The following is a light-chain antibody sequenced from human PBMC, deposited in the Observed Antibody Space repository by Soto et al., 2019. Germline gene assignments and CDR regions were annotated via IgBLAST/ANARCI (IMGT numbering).Light chain of an antibody. CDR1: QDISNW. CDR3: QQTNSLPVT. CDR2: AAS. Sequence: DIQMTQSPSSVSASVGDRVTITCRASQDISNWLAWYQQRPGKAPKLLISAASSLQSGVTSRFSGSGSGADFTLTISSLQPEDFTTYYCQQTNSLPVTFGQGTRLEIK. J-gene: IGKJ5*01. V-gene: IGKV1-12*01.